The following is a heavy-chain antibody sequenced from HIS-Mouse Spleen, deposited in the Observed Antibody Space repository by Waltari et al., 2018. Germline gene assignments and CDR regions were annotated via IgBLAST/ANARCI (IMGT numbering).Heavy chain of an antibody. CDR3: ARGGNARFLEWLAY. D-gene: IGHD3-3*01. CDR2: IYYSGST. Sequence: QVQLQESGPGLVKPSQTLSLTCTVSGGSISSGYSSLSWIRQPPGKGLEWIGYIYYSGSTYYNPSLKSRVTISVDTSKNQFSLKRSSVTAADTAVYYCARGGNARFLEWLAYWGQGTLVTVSS. CDR1: GGSISSGYSS. V-gene: IGHV4-30-4*08. J-gene: IGHJ4*02.